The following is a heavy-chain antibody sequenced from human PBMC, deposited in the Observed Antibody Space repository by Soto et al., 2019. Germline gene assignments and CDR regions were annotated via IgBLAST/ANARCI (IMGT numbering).Heavy chain of an antibody. CDR2: IDPSDSYI. CDR3: ARLYCNGGSCYSGDY. Sequence: EVQLVQSGAEVKKPGESLRISCKGSDYIFTSYWINWVRQMPGKGLEWMGRIDPSDSYISYSPSFQGHVTISVDKSISTAYLQWSSLRASDTAMYYCARLYCNGGSCYSGDYWGQGALVTVSS. D-gene: IGHD2-15*01. CDR1: DYIFTSYW. V-gene: IGHV5-10-1*03. J-gene: IGHJ4*02.